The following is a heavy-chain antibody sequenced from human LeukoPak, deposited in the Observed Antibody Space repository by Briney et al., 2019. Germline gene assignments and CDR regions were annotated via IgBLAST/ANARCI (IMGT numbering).Heavy chain of an antibody. J-gene: IGHJ5*02. CDR2: ISDSGGST. CDR1: GFTFSNYD. D-gene: IGHD6-19*01. Sequence: GGSLRLSCAASGFTFSNYDMSWARQAPGKGLEWVSSISDSGGSTYYADSVKGRFTISRDNSKNTLYLQMTNLRGADTAVYYCAKDLSRAVAADWFDPWDQGSLVTVSS. CDR3: AKDLSRAVAADWFDP. V-gene: IGHV3-23*01.